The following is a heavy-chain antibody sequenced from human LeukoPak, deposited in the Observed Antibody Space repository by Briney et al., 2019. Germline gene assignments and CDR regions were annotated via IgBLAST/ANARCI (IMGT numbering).Heavy chain of an antibody. CDR3: ARAGGTACRIWFVT. Sequence: GESLKISCKGSGYSFTSYWIGWVRPMPGKGLGWMGMIYRGESDTRYSPSFQGQVTISADKSISTAYLQLSSLKASDTAMYSCARAGGTACRIWFVTGGQGALGTPSS. CDR2: IYRGESDT. CDR1: GYSFTSYW. J-gene: IGHJ5*02. V-gene: IGHV5-51*01. D-gene: IGHD6-6*01.